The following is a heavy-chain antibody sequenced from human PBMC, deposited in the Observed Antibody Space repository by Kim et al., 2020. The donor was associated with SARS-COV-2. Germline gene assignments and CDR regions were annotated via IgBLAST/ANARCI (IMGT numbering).Heavy chain of an antibody. CDR3: AREQDYGEPPYYYYYGMDV. CDR2: ISYDGSNK. V-gene: IGHV3-30*04. D-gene: IGHD4-17*01. Sequence: GGSLRLSCAASGFTFSSYAMHWVRQAPGKGLEWVAVISYDGSNKYYADSVKGRFTISRDNSKNTLYLQMNSLRAEDTAVYYCAREQDYGEPPYYYYYGMDVWGQGTTVTVSS. J-gene: IGHJ6*02. CDR1: GFTFSSYA.